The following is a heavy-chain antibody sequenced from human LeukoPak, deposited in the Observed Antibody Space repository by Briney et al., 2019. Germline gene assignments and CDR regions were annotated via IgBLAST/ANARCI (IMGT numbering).Heavy chain of an antibody. J-gene: IGHJ4*02. Sequence: SETLSLTCGVSGGSITSTNYWSWVRQPPGQGLEWIGEISLSGYTGFNPSLRSRVTISLDESKNHLSLNLASVTAADTAVYYCSRESGPFSPFGHWGQGILVTATS. CDR3: SRESGPFSPFGH. CDR2: ISLSGYT. CDR1: GGSITSTNY. D-gene: IGHD1-26*01. V-gene: IGHV4-4*02.